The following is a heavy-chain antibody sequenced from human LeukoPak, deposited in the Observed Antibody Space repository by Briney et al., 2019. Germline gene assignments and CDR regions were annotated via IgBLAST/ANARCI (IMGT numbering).Heavy chain of an antibody. CDR3: AKDYDSSGWAAFDI. CDR2: ISYDGSNK. D-gene: IGHD3-22*01. CDR1: GFTFNSFG. J-gene: IGHJ3*02. V-gene: IGHV3-30*18. Sequence: GGSLRLSCAASGFTFNSFGMHWVRQAPGKGLEWVAVISYDGSNKYFADSVKGRFTISRDNSKNTLYLQMNSLRVEDTAVYYCAKDYDSSGWAAFDIWGQGTMVTVSS.